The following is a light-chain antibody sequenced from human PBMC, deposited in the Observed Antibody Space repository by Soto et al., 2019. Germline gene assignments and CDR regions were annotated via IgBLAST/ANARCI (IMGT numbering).Light chain of an antibody. CDR1: QSVSNNY. Sequence: IVLTPSPGTLSLSPEERATLSCRTSQSVSNNYLAWYQQKPGQAPRLLIYGASSRATGIPDRFSGSGSGTDFTLTISRLEPEDFAVYYCQQYNNWPRATVGGGTKVDIK. V-gene: IGKV3-20*01. J-gene: IGKJ4*01. CDR2: GAS. CDR3: QQYNNWPRAT.